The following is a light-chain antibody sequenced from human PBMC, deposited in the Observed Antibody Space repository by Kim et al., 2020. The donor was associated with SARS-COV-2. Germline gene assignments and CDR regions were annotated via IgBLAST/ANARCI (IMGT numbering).Light chain of an antibody. CDR1: SGHSSYA. Sequence: SVNMTCTLSSGHSSYAIAWHQQQPEKGPRYLMKLNSDGSHSKGDGIPDRFSGSSSGAERYLTISSLQSEDEADYYCQTWGTGIRVFGGGTQLTVL. CDR3: QTWGTGIRV. CDR2: LNSDGSH. J-gene: IGLJ3*02. V-gene: IGLV4-69*01.